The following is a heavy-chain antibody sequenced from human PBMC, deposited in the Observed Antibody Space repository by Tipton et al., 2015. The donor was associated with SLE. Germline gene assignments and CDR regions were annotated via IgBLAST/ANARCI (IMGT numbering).Heavy chain of an antibody. J-gene: IGHJ5*02. CDR3: ARQASSSRPGWFDP. Sequence: TLSLTCTVSGGSISSSSYYWGWIRQPPGKGLEWIGSIYYSGSTYYNPSLKSRVTISVDTSKNQFSLKLSSVTAADTAVYYCARQASSSRPGWFDPWGQGTLVTASS. V-gene: IGHV4-39*01. D-gene: IGHD6-13*01. CDR2: IYYSGST. CDR1: GGSISSSSYY.